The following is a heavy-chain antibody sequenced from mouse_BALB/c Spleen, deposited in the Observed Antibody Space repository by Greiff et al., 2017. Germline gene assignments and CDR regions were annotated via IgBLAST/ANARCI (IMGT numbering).Heavy chain of an antibody. CDR1: GYAFSSYW. CDR3: ASYGSSYEYYFDY. V-gene: IGHV1-80*01. Sequence: QVQLQQSGAELVRPGSSVKISCKASGYAFSSYWMNWVKQRPGQGLEWIGQIYPGDGDTNYNGKFKGKATLTADKSSSTAYMQLSSLTSEDSAVYFCASYGSSYEYYFDYWGQGTTLTVSS. J-gene: IGHJ2*01. CDR2: IYPGDGDT. D-gene: IGHD1-1*01.